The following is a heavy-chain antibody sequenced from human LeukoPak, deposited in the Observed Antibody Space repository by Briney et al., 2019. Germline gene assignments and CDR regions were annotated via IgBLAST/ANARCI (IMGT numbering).Heavy chain of an antibody. CDR1: GGSFSGYY. CDR2: INHSGST. Sequence: SETLSLTCAVYGGSFSGYYWSWIRQPPGKGLEWIGEINHSGSTNYNPSLKSRVTISVATSKNQFSLKLSSVTAADTAVYHCARLLEELYVDYWGQGTLVTVSS. J-gene: IGHJ4*02. CDR3: ARLLEELYVDY. V-gene: IGHV4-34*01. D-gene: IGHD1-7*01.